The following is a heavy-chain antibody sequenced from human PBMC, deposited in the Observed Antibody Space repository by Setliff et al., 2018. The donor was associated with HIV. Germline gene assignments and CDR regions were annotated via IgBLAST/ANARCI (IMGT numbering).Heavy chain of an antibody. CDR3: ASRGVRFLEWLSYDAFDI. V-gene: IGHV4-39*07. J-gene: IGHJ3*02. CDR1: GGSISSSSYY. D-gene: IGHD3-3*01. CDR2: IYYSGST. Sequence: SETLSLTCTVSGGSISSSSYYWGWIRQPPGKGLEWIGSIYYSGSTYYNPSLKSRVTISVDTSKNQFSLKLSSVTAADTAVYYCASRGVRFLEWLSYDAFDIWGQGTMVTVSS.